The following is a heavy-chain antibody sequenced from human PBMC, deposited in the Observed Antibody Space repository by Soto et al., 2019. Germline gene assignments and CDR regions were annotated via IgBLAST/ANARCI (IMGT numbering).Heavy chain of an antibody. CDR3: ARDRPIAAAGYYDYGMDV. J-gene: IGHJ6*02. V-gene: IGHV4-30-4*01. CDR2: IYYSGST. Sequence: QVQLQESGPGLVKPSQTLSLTCTVSGGSISSGDYYWSWIRQPPGKGLEWIGYIYYSGSTYSNPSLKSRVTISVDTSQNQFSLRLSSVPAADTAVYYCARDRPIAAAGYYDYGMDVWGQGTTVTVSS. D-gene: IGHD6-13*01. CDR1: GGSISSGDYY.